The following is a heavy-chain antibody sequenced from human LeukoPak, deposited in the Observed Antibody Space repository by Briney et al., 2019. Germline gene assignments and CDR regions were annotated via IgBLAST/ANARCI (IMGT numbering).Heavy chain of an antibody. CDR1: GYTFTGYY. CDR3: ARGDIAARPPGY. V-gene: IGHV1-2*02. Sequence: ASVKGSCKASGYTFTGYYMHWVRQAPGQGLEWMGWINPNSGGTNYAQKFQGRVTMTRDTSISTAYMELSRLRSDDTAVYYCARGDIAARPPGYWGQGTLVTVSS. D-gene: IGHD6-6*01. J-gene: IGHJ4*02. CDR2: INPNSGGT.